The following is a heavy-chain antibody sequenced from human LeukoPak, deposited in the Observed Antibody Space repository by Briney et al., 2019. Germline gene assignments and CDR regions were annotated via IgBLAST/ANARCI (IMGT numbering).Heavy chain of an antibody. CDR1: GGSISSGDYY. CDR3: ARGLVTDGFDP. J-gene: IGHJ5*02. Sequence: SEILSLTCTVSGGSISSGDYYWSWIRQPPGKGLEWIGYIYYSGSTYYNPSLKSRVTISVDTSKNQFSLKLSSVTAADTAVYYCARGLVTDGFDPWGQGTLVTVSS. D-gene: IGHD2-21*02. CDR2: IYYSGST. V-gene: IGHV4-30-4*01.